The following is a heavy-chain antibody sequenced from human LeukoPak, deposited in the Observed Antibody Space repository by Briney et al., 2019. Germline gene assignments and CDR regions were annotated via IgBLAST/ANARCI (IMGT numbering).Heavy chain of an antibody. V-gene: IGHV3-21*01. CDR3: ASPYSSRWYELCY. Sequence: GGSLRLSCAASGFTFSSYSMNWVRQAPGQGLEWVSSISSSSSYIYYADSVKGRFTISRDNAKNSLYLQMNSLRAEDTAVYYCASPYSSRWYELCYWGQGTLVTVSS. CDR1: GFTFSSYS. D-gene: IGHD6-13*01. CDR2: ISSSSSYI. J-gene: IGHJ4*02.